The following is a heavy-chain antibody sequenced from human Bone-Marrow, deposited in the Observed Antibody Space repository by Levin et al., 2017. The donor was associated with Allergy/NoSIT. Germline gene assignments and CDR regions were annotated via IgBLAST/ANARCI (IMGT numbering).Heavy chain of an antibody. V-gene: IGHV3-23*01. D-gene: IGHD3-10*01. CDR1: GFTFSSYA. Sequence: GESLKISCAASGFTFSSYAMSWVRQAPGKGLEWVSAISGSGGSTYYADSVKGRFTISRDNSKNTLYLQMNSLRAEDTAVYYCAKDAPYYYGSGSYREASYFDYWGQGTLVTVSS. J-gene: IGHJ4*02. CDR2: ISGSGGST. CDR3: AKDAPYYYGSGSYREASYFDY.